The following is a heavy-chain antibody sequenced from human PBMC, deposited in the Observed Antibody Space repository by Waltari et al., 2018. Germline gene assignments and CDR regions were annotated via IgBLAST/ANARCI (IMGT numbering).Heavy chain of an antibody. CDR1: GYSISSGYY. CDR3: AVEKMATVPGSFDY. CDR2: IYHSGST. J-gene: IGHJ4*02. Sequence: QVQLQESGPGLVKPSETLSLTCAVSGYSISSGYYWGWIRQPPGKGLEWIGSIYHSGSTYYTPSLKSRVTISVDTSKNQFSLKLSSVTAADTAVYYCAVEKMATVPGSFDYWGQGTLVTVSS. V-gene: IGHV4-38-2*01. D-gene: IGHD4-4*01.